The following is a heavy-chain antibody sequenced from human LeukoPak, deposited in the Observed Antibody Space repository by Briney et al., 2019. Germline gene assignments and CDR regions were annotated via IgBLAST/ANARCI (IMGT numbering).Heavy chain of an antibody. D-gene: IGHD6-13*01. CDR3: ARLQQLVNVWWFDP. CDR2: IYPGDSDT. J-gene: IGHJ5*02. Sequence: GASLKISCKGSGYSFTSYWIGWVRQLPGKGLEWMGIIYPGDSDTRYSPSFQGQVTISADKSISTAYLQWSSLKASDTAMYYCARLQQLVNVWWFDPWGQGTLVTVSS. CDR1: GYSFTSYW. V-gene: IGHV5-51*01.